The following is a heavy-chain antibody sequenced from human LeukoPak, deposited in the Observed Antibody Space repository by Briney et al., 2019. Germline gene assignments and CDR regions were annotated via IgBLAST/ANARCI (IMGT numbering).Heavy chain of an antibody. D-gene: IGHD3-22*01. CDR1: GFTFSSYA. CDR3: AKGRYYYDSSGYSSPFDY. V-gene: IGHV3-23*01. Sequence: GGSLRLSRAASGFTFSSYAMSWVRQAPGKGLEWVSAISGSGGSTYYADSVKGRFTISRDNSKNTLYLQMNSLRAEDTAVYYCAKGRYYYDSSGYSSPFDYWGQGTLVTVSS. J-gene: IGHJ4*02. CDR2: ISGSGGST.